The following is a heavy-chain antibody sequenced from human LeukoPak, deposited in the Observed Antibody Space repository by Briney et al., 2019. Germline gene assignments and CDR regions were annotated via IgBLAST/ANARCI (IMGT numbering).Heavy chain of an antibody. CDR1: GGSISSYY. CDR2: INHSGST. D-gene: IGHD3-9*01. V-gene: IGHV4-34*01. Sequence: PSETLSLTCTVSGGSISSYYWSWIRQPPGKGLEWIGEINHSGSTNYNPSLKSRVTISVDTSKNQFSLKLSSVTAADTAVYYCASGDILTGYPTPNWFDPWGQGTLVTVSS. J-gene: IGHJ5*02. CDR3: ASGDILTGYPTPNWFDP.